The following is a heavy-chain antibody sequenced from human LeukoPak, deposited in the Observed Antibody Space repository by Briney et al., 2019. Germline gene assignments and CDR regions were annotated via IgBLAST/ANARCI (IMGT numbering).Heavy chain of an antibody. V-gene: IGHV3-23*01. CDR2: ISGSGGST. Sequence: PGGSLRPSCAASGFTFSSYAMSWVRQAPGKGLEWVSAISGSGGSTYYADSVKGRFTISRDNSKNTLYLQTNSLRAEDTAVYYCAKSNSSGWNYFDYWGQGTLVTVSS. D-gene: IGHD6-19*01. CDR1: GFTFSSYA. J-gene: IGHJ4*02. CDR3: AKSNSSGWNYFDY.